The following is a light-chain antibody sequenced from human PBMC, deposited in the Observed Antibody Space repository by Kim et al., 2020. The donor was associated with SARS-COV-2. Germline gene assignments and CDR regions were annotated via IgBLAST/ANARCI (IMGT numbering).Light chain of an antibody. V-gene: IGLV1-44*01. CDR3: AAWDDSLTGWV. J-gene: IGLJ3*02. CDR2: RNN. CDR1: SSNIGSNA. Sequence: GKRVTISCSGSSSNIGSNAVNWYQQLPGTAPKLLIYRNNQRPSGVPDRFSGSRSGTSASLAISGLQSDDEADYYCAAWDDSLTGWVFGGGTKLTVL.